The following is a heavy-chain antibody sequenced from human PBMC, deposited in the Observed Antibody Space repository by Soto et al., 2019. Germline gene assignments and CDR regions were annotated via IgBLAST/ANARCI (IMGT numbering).Heavy chain of an antibody. Sequence: SAKVCCEPSGYSFQSYGIRWVRKAPGQGLEWMGWISAYNGNTNYAQKLQGRVTMTTDTSTSTAYMELRSLRSDDTAVYYCARDYDSSGPGAFDIWGQGTIVTVAS. V-gene: IGHV1-18*04. CDR3: ARDYDSSGPGAFDI. CDR1: GYSFQSYG. CDR2: ISAYNGNT. J-gene: IGHJ3*02. D-gene: IGHD3-22*01.